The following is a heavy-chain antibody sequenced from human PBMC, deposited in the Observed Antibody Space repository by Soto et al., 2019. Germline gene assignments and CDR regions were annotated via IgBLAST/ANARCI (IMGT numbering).Heavy chain of an antibody. CDR1: GFTFSNAW. CDR2: IKSKTDGGTT. V-gene: IGHV3-15*01. CDR3: TPVDFWINYYYYYGMAV. Sequence: LSCAASGFTFSNAWMSCVRQAPGKGLEWVGRIKSKTDGGTTDYAAPVKGRFTISRDDSTNTLYLKMNSLKTEHTAVYYCTPVDFWINYYYYYGMAVWGQGTTVTVSS. J-gene: IGHJ6*02. D-gene: IGHD3-3*01.